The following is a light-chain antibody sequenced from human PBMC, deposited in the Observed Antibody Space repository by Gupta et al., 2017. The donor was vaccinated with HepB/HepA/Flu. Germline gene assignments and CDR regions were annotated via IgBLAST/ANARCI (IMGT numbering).Light chain of an antibody. CDR2: GAS. CDR1: QDISSY. J-gene: IGKJ4*01. V-gene: IGKV1-9*01. Sequence: DIQLTQSPSFLSASVGDRVSLTCRASQDISSYLAWYQQMPGKAPKLLIYGASTLQSGVPSRFSGSGSGTEFTLTISSLQPEDFATYYCRQLNSYPITFGGGTKVEIK. CDR3: RQLNSYPIT.